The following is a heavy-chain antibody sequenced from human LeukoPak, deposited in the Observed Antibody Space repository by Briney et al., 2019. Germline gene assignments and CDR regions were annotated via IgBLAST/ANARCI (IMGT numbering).Heavy chain of an antibody. J-gene: IGHJ4*02. Sequence: GGSLRLSCAASGFNFSSYGLHRVRQAPGKGLEWVAFIRNDGSNKYYADSVRGRFTISRDNSKNTLYLQMNSLRPEDTSLYYCNQIDYWGQGTLVTVSS. CDR1: GFNFSSYG. CDR2: IRNDGSNK. V-gene: IGHV3-30*02. CDR3: NQIDY.